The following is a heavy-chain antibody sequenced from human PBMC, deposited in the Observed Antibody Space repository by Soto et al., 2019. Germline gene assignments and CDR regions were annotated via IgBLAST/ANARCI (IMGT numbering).Heavy chain of an antibody. V-gene: IGHV3-7*01. CDR2: INQDGSER. D-gene: IGHD3-16*01. Sequence: EVQLVESGGGLVQPGGSLRLPCAASGFTFSTYWMTWVRQPPGKGLEWVVSINQDGSERYYVDSVRGRFTISRDNAKNSLYLQMNSLRAEDTAEYYCVCGGNFFVYWGQGTLVTVSP. CDR1: GFTFSTYW. J-gene: IGHJ4*02. CDR3: VCGGNFFVY.